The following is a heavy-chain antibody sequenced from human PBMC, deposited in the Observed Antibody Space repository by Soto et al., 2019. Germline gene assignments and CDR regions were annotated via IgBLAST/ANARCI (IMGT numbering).Heavy chain of an antibody. CDR1: GGSFSGYY. CDR2: INHSGST. Sequence: SETLSLTCAVYGGSFSGYYWSWIRQPPGKGLEWIGEINHSGSTNYNPSLKSRVTISVDTSKNQFSLKLSSVTAADTAVYYCAREVVSRVGVVIIDGYYMDVWGKGTTVTVSS. D-gene: IGHD3-3*01. CDR3: AREVVSRVGVVIIDGYYMDV. J-gene: IGHJ6*03. V-gene: IGHV4-34*01.